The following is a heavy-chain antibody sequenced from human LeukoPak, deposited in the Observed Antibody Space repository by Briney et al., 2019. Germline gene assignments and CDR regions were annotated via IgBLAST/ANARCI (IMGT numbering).Heavy chain of an antibody. CDR2: INHSGST. D-gene: IGHD6-19*01. Sequence: SETLSLTCAVYGGSFSGYYWSWIRQPPGKGLEWIGEINHSGSTNYNPSLKSRVTISVDTSKNQFSLKLSSVTAADTAVYYCARGQWLAYYYGMDVWGQGTTVTVSS. V-gene: IGHV4-34*01. J-gene: IGHJ6*02. CDR1: GGSFSGYY. CDR3: ARGQWLAYYYGMDV.